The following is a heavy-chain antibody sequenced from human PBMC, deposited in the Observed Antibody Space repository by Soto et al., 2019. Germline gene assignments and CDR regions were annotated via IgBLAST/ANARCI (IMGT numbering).Heavy chain of an antibody. Sequence: EVQLVESGGGLVQPGGSLRLSCAASGFTFSGYWMHWVRQAPGKGLVWVSRIDGDGSRTNYADSVKGRFTISRDNAKNTLYMQMNSLRAEDTDVYYCARELASYNDYWGQGTLVTVSS. D-gene: IGHD1-1*01. V-gene: IGHV3-74*01. CDR3: ARELASYNDY. J-gene: IGHJ4*02. CDR1: GFTFSGYW. CDR2: IDGDGSRT.